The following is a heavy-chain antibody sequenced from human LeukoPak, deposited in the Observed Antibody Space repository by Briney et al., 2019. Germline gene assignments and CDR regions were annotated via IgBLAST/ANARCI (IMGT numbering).Heavy chain of an antibody. CDR1: GFTVSSNY. V-gene: IGHV3-53*01. J-gene: IGHJ4*02. Sequence: GRSLRLSCTASGFTVSSNYMNWVRQAPGKGLEWVSVIYSGGATYYADSVKGRFTISRDNSKNTVYLQLNSLRAEDTAIYYCARGYGPDYWGQGTLVTVSS. CDR3: ARGYGPDY. D-gene: IGHD3-10*01. CDR2: IYSGGAT.